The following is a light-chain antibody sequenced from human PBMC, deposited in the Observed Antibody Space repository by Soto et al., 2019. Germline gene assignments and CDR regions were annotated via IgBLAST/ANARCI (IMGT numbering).Light chain of an antibody. V-gene: IGLV4-60*02. J-gene: IGLJ1*01. CDR3: ETWDSNTRV. CDR1: SGHSSYI. CDR2: LEGSGSY. Sequence: QLVLTQSSSASASLGSSVKLTCTLSSGHSSYIIAWHQQQPGKAPRYLMKLEGSGSYNKGSGVPDRFSGSSSGADRYLTISNLQFDDEADYYCETWDSNTRVFGTGTKLTV.